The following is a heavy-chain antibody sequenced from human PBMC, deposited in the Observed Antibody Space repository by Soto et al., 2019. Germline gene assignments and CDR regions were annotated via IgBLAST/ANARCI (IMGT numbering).Heavy chain of an antibody. Sequence: PGESLKISCKGSGYSFTIYWIGWVRQMRGKGLEWMGIIYPGDSDTRYSPSFQGQVTISADKSISTAYLQWSSLKASDTAMYYCARHGPRVYYHNSDYYYYGMDVWGQGTTVTVSS. CDR3: ARHGPRVYYHNSDYYYYGMDV. CDR2: IYPGDSDT. CDR1: GYSFTIYW. V-gene: IGHV5-51*01. J-gene: IGHJ6*02. D-gene: IGHD3-22*01.